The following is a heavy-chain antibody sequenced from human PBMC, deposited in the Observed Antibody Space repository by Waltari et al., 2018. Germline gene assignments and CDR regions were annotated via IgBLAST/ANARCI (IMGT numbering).Heavy chain of an antibody. Sequence: EVQLLESGGGLVQPGGSLRLSCVGTGFSFSTYGMTWVRQAPGKGLEWVSASRGSGKDTYYADFVKGRFTMSRDNSKNTLYLHMKNVRVDDTAIYYCAKDLRASAGPYWGQGTLVTVSS. J-gene: IGHJ4*02. D-gene: IGHD6-13*01. V-gene: IGHV3-23*01. CDR2: SRGSGKDT. CDR1: GFSFSTYG. CDR3: AKDLRASAGPY.